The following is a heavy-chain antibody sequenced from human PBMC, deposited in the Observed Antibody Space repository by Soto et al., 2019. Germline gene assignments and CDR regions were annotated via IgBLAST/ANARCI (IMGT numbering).Heavy chain of an antibody. Sequence: SDTLSLTCTVSGRSVSSSPYFWGWIRQPPGQGLEWIGSISYGGTTFSNPSLQNRVVISLDTSKNQFSLKLTSVTAADTAVFYCVSSHGTSRSSYHYAFDNWGGGTMVTV. V-gene: IGHV4-39*01. CDR2: ISYGGTT. CDR3: VSSHGTSRSSYHYAFDN. J-gene: IGHJ3*02. CDR1: GRSVSSSPYF. D-gene: IGHD1-26*01.